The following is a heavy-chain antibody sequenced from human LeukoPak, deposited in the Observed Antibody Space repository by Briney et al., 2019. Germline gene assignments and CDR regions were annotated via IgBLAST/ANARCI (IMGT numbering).Heavy chain of an antibody. V-gene: IGHV3-33*01. CDR3: ARDHKGMDV. CDR2: IWYDGSNE. CDR1: GFTFSSYG. J-gene: IGHJ6*02. Sequence: GGSLRLSCAASGFTFSSYGMHWVRQAPGKGLEWVAVIWYDGSNEYYADSVKGRFTISRDNSKNTLYLQMNSLRAEDTAVYYCARDHKGMDVWGQGTTVTVSS.